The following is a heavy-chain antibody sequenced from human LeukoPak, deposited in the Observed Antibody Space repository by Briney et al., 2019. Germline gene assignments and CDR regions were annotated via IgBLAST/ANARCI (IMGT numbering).Heavy chain of an antibody. CDR1: GYTFTSYG. D-gene: IGHD2-15*01. V-gene: IGHV1-18*01. Sequence: ASVKVSCKASGYTFTSYGISWVRQAPGQGLEWMGWISAYNGNTNYAQKLQGRVTMTTDTSTSTAYMELRSLRSDDTAVYYCARPRGGSSRYNWFDPWGQGTLVTVSS. CDR2: ISAYNGNT. J-gene: IGHJ5*02. CDR3: ARPRGGSSRYNWFDP.